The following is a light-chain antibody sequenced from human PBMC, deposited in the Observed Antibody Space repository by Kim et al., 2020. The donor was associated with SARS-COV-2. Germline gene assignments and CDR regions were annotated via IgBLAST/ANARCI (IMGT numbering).Light chain of an antibody. CDR3: QQYNNWPPWP. Sequence: EIVMTQSPATLSVSPGERATLSCRASQSVSSNLAWYQQKPGQATRLLIYGASTRATGIPARFSGSGSGTEFTLTISSLQSEDFAVYYRQQYNNWPPWPFGQGTKVDIK. CDR1: QSVSSN. CDR2: GAS. J-gene: IGKJ1*01. V-gene: IGKV3-15*01.